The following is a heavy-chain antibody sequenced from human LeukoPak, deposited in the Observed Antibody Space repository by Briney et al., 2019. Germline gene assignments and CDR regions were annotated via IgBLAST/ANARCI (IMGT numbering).Heavy chain of an antibody. V-gene: IGHV3-48*03. CDR1: GFFFINYE. Sequence: GGSLRLSCVGSGFFFINYEVNWVRQAPGKGLEWLSYTTGSGGSTHYAESVNGRFTVSRDNAKDSLYLHMNSLKVEDTAVYYCARDLTPESSLANYGLDVWGRGTTVTVSS. CDR2: TTGSGGST. J-gene: IGHJ6*02. CDR3: ARDLTPESSLANYGLDV. D-gene: IGHD1-14*01.